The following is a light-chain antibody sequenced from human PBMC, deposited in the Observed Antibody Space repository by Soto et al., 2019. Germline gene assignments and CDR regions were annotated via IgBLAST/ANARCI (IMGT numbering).Light chain of an antibody. CDR1: SSNIGADYD. CDR2: DNN. V-gene: IGLV1-40*01. J-gene: IGLJ1*01. CDR3: QSYDSSLSGSYV. Sequence: QSVLTQPPSVSGAPGQRVIISCTGSSSNIGADYDVHWYQQLPGTAPRLLIYDNNNRPSGVPARFSVSKSDTSASLAITGLQPEDEADYYCQSYDSSLSGSYVFGTGPKLTVL.